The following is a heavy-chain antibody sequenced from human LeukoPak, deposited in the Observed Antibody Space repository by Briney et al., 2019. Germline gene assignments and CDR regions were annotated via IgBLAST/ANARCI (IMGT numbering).Heavy chain of an antibody. J-gene: IGHJ3*02. CDR2: IKQDGSEK. V-gene: IGHV3-7*01. Sequence: GGSLRLSCAASVFTFSNYWMTWVRQAPGKGLEWVANIKQDGSEKYCVDSVKGRFTISRDNAKNSLYLQMNSLRAEDTAVYFCARDAFVRISFFGVVSDAFDIWGQGTMVTVSS. CDR1: VFTFSNYW. D-gene: IGHD3-3*01. CDR3: ARDAFVRISFFGVVSDAFDI.